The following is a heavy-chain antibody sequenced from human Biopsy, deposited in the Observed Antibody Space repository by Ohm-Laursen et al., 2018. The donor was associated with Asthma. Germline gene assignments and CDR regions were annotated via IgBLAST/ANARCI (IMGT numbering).Heavy chain of an antibody. V-gene: IGHV3-53*01. Sequence: SLRLSCAASGFTVSRDHMFWVRQDPGKGLEWVSVIYSGGTSHTADSVRGRFTISRDFSKNTLHLQMHSLRVEDTAVYYCARGDSSGWSHYYFDYWGQGTLVTVSS. CDR1: GFTVSRDH. D-gene: IGHD6-19*01. J-gene: IGHJ4*02. CDR2: IYSGGTS. CDR3: ARGDSSGWSHYYFDY.